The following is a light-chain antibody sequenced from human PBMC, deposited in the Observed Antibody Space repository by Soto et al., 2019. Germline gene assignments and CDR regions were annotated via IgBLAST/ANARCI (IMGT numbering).Light chain of an antibody. J-gene: IGKJ5*01. CDR2: GAS. CDR3: QQYNKWPPNT. Sequence: EIVMTQSPATLSVSPGERATLSCRASHSVSSDLAWYQQKPGQAPRLLIYGASTRATGIPARFSGSGSGTEFTLTISSLQSEDFAVYYCQQYNKWPPNTFGQGTRLEIK. V-gene: IGKV3-15*01. CDR1: HSVSSD.